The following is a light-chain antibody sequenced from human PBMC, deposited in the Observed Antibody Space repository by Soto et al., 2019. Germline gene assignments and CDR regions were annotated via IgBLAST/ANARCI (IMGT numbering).Light chain of an antibody. CDR1: QTISTW. CDR3: QQANSFPWT. V-gene: IGKV1-12*02. Sequence: DIQMTQSPSSVSASIGDRVTITCRASQTISTWLAWYQQKPGKAPKLLIYAASSLQGGVPSRFSGSGSGADFTLTISSLQPEDFATYYCQQANSFPWTFGQGTKVEIK. CDR2: AAS. J-gene: IGKJ1*01.